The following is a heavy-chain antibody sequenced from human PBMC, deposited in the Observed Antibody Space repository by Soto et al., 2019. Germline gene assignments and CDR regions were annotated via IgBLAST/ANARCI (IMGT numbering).Heavy chain of an antibody. Sequence: EVQLVESGGGLAKPGGSLRLSCVGSGFSFTNAWMTWVRQAPGKALEWVGHIKSRTDGGTTDYAAPVKGRFTISRDDSKNTLYLQMNSLKTEDTGVYYCAAEFYSNGYNYWGQGTLVTVSS. CDR1: GFSFTNAW. D-gene: IGHD3-22*01. V-gene: IGHV3-15*01. CDR3: AAEFYSNGYNY. J-gene: IGHJ4*02. CDR2: IKSRTDGGTT.